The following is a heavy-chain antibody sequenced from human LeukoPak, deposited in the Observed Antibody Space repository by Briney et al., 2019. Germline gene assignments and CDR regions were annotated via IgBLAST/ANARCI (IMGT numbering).Heavy chain of an antibody. J-gene: IGHJ4*02. D-gene: IGHD3-3*02. CDR1: RFTFSSYP. CDR3: AKQGAFLGWLLMSYFDY. Sequence: GGSLRLSCAASRFTFSSYPMSWVRQPPGKGLEWVASISGSGATTYYADSVKGRFTISRDNSKNTVYLQMNSLRAGDTAIYYCAKQGAFLGWLLMSYFDYWGQGTLVAVS. V-gene: IGHV3-23*01. CDR2: ISGSGATT.